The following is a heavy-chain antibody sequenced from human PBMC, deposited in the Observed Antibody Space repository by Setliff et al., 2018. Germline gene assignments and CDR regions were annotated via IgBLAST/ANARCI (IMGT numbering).Heavy chain of an antibody. CDR3: ARESRFGYSGYDCAFDC. D-gene: IGHD5-12*01. CDR1: GGSFSGYF. CDR2: TNDRGST. V-gene: IGHV4-34*01. J-gene: IGHJ4*02. Sequence: PSETLSLTCAVYGGSFSGYFWSWIRQAPGRGLEWIGETNDRGSTHYNPSLKSRVTISIDTSKNQFFLNLDSVTAADTALYYCARESRFGYSGYDCAFDCWGQGMLVTVSS.